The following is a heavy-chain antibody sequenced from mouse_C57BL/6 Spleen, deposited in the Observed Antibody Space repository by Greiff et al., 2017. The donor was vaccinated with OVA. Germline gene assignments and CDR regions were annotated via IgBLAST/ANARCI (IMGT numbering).Heavy chain of an antibody. D-gene: IGHD1-1*01. CDR3: ARGGYYGSSYWYFDV. J-gene: IGHJ1*03. CDR2: INPNNGGT. Sequence: EVQVVESGPELVKPGASVKMSCKASGYTFTDYNMHWVKQSHGKSLEWIGYINPNNGGTSYNQKFKGKATLTVNKSSSTAYMELRSLTSEDSAVYYCARGGYYGSSYWYFDVWGTGTTVTVSS. CDR1: GYTFTDYN. V-gene: IGHV1-22*01.